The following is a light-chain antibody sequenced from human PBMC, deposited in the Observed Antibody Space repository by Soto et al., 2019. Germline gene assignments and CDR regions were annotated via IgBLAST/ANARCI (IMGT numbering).Light chain of an antibody. Sequence: QSVLTQPPSVSAAPGQKVTISCSGRSSNIGNNYVSWYQQLPGTAPKLLIYENDKRPSGIPDRFSGSKSGTSATLGITGLQTGDEADYYCGTWDSSLSAVVFGGGTQLTVL. V-gene: IGLV1-51*02. CDR1: SSNIGNNY. CDR2: END. J-gene: IGLJ2*01. CDR3: GTWDSSLSAVV.